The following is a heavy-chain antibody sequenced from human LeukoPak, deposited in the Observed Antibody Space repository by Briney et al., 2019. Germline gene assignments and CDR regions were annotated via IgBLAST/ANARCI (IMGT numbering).Heavy chain of an antibody. CDR1: GFTFSSYA. D-gene: IGHD5-12*01. V-gene: IGHV3-23*01. J-gene: IGHJ4*02. Sequence: PGGSLRPSCAASGFTFSSYAMSWVRQAPGKGLEGVAAIGSDGDRVHEDSVKGRFTISRDNSKSTLYLQMDNLRAEDTAVYFCAKSAGVATIYFDSWGQGALVTVSS. CDR3: AKSAGVATIYFDS. CDR2: IGSDGDR.